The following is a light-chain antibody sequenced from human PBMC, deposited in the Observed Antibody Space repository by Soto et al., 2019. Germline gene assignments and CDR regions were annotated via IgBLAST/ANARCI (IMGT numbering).Light chain of an antibody. CDR1: QSVTSGY. V-gene: IGKV3-20*01. CDR2: GAS. J-gene: IGKJ2*01. Sequence: EIVLTQSPGTLSLSPGERATLSCRASQSVTSGYLGWYQQKPGQAPRLLIYGASSRATGTSDRFSGSGSGTDFTLTISRLEPEDFAVYYCQQYATSPPMYTFGQGTKVEIK. CDR3: QQYATSPPMYT.